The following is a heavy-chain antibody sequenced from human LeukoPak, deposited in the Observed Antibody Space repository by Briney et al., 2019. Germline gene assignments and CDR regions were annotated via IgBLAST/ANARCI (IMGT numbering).Heavy chain of an antibody. CDR1: GGSVSSYY. J-gene: IGHJ4*02. CDR3: ARDLYYYDSSGYYYFDY. CDR2: ISYSGRT. V-gene: IGHV4-59*02. Sequence: SETLSLTCTVSGGSVSSYYWSWIRQTPEKGLEWIGYISYSGRTDYNPSLKSRVTMSVDTSKNQFSLKLSSVTAADTAVYYCARDLYYYDSSGYYYFDYWGQGTLVTVSS. D-gene: IGHD3-22*01.